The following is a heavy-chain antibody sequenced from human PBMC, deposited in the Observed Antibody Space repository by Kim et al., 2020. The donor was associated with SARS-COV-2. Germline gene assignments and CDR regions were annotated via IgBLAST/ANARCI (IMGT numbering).Heavy chain of an antibody. CDR3: ARGYSSSWYNADYYGMDV. D-gene: IGHD6-13*01. CDR1: GGSISSYY. Sequence: SETLSLTCTVSGGSISSYYWSWIRQPPGKGLEWIGYIYYSGSTNYNPSLKSRVTISVDTSKNQFSLKLSSVTAADTAVYYCARGYSSSWYNADYYGMDVWGQGTTVTVSS. CDR2: IYYSGST. J-gene: IGHJ6*02. V-gene: IGHV4-59*13.